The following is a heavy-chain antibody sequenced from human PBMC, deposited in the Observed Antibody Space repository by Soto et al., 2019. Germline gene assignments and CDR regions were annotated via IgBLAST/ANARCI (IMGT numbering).Heavy chain of an antibody. CDR3: ATRQIWNYLFDN. J-gene: IGHJ4*02. CDR1: GDSISNYY. CDR2: SYYSGST. Sequence: SETLSLTCTVSGDSISNYYCSWIRQSPWKGLEWIGCSYYSGSTNYNPSLKSRVTMSIDASKTRFSLSLRSVTAADTAVYYCATRQIWNYLFDNLGQRTLVAVCS. V-gene: IGHV4-59*01. D-gene: IGHD1-7*01.